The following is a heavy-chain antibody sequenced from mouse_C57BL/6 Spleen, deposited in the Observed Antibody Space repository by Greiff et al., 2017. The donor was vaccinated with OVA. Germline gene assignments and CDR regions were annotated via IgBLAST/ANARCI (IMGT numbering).Heavy chain of an antibody. V-gene: IGHV1-81*01. Sequence: VQLQESGAELARPGASVKLSCKASGYTFTSYGISWVKQRTGQGLEWIGEIYPRSGNTYYNEKFKGKATLTADKSSSTAYMELRSLTSEDSAVYICARWHYNYHYFDYWGQGTTLTVSS. J-gene: IGHJ2*01. CDR3: ARWHYNYHYFDY. CDR1: GYTFTSYG. D-gene: IGHD2-12*01. CDR2: IYPRSGNT.